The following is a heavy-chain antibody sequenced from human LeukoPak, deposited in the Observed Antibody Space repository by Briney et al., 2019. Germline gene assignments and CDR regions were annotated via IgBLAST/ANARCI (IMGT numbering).Heavy chain of an antibody. J-gene: IGHJ4*02. CDR2: ISGSGGST. Sequence: GGSLRLSCAASGFTFSSYAMSWVRQAPGKGLEWVSAISGSGGSTYYADSVKGRFTISRDNSKNTLYLQMNSLRAEDTAVYYCANSLRPVPASLYYFDYWGQGTLVTVSS. CDR1: GFTFSSYA. V-gene: IGHV3-23*01. CDR3: ANSLRPVPASLYYFDY. D-gene: IGHD2-2*01.